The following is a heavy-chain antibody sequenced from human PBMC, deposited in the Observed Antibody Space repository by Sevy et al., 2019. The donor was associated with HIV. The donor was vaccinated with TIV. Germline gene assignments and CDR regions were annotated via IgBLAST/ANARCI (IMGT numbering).Heavy chain of an antibody. CDR2: ISGSGGST. CDR1: GFTFSSYA. CDR3: AKDGANYYDSSGYLDY. Sequence: GGSLRLSCAASGFTFSSYAMSWVRQAPGKGLEWVSAISGSGGSTYYADSVKGRFTISRDNSKNTLYLQMNSLRAEDTAVYYCAKDGANYYDSSGYLDYWGQGTLVTVSS. V-gene: IGHV3-23*01. J-gene: IGHJ4*02. D-gene: IGHD3-22*01.